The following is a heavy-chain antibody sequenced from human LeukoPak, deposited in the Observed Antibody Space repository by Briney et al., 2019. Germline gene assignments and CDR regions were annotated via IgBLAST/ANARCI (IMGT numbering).Heavy chain of an antibody. CDR1: GFIVSSNY. CDR3: ARAPTVTAFFDC. Sequence: PGGSLRLSCAASGFIVSSNYMSWVRQAPGKGLEWVSGLYSGGTTYYADSVKGRFTISRDNSKNTLYLQMNSLRAEDTAVYYCARAPTVTAFFDCWGQGTLVTVSS. V-gene: IGHV3-53*01. J-gene: IGHJ4*02. D-gene: IGHD4-17*01. CDR2: LYSGGTT.